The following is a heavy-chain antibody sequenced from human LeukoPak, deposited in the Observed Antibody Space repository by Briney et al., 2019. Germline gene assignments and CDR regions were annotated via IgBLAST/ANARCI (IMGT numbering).Heavy chain of an antibody. J-gene: IGHJ4*02. CDR2: IYYSGTT. Sequence: SQTLSLTCTVAGGSISSYYWSWIRQPPGKGLEWIGYIYYSGTTNYNPSLQSRVTISVDTSKNPFSLKLTSVTAADTAVYYCARSYSRSSPYFDYWGQGSLVTVSS. V-gene: IGHV4-59*01. CDR1: GGSISSYY. CDR3: ARSYSRSSPYFDY. D-gene: IGHD6-6*01.